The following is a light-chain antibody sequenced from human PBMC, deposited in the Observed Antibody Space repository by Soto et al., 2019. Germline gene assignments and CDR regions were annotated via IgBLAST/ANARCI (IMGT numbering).Light chain of an antibody. Sequence: SYELTQPSSVSVSPGQTARITCSGDVLAKKYARWFQQKPGQAPVVVIYKDSERPSGIPERFSGFSSGTTVTLTISGAQVEDEADYYCYSAAVNNLVFGGGTKLTVL. CDR2: KDS. J-gene: IGLJ2*01. CDR1: VLAKKY. V-gene: IGLV3-27*01. CDR3: YSAAVNNLV.